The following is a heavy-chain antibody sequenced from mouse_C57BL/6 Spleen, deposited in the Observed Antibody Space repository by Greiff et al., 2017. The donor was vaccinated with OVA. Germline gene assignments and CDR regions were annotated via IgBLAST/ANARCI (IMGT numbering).Heavy chain of an antibody. D-gene: IGHD1-1*01. CDR3: ARFITTEGAMDY. CDR1: GYSFTGYY. Sequence: VQLKESGPELVKPGASVKISCKASGYSFTGYYMNWVKQSPEKSLEWIGEINPSTGGTTYNQKFKAKATLTVDKSSSTAYMQLKSLTSEDSAVYYCARFITTEGAMDYWGQGTSVTVSS. J-gene: IGHJ4*01. CDR2: INPSTGGT. V-gene: IGHV1-42*01.